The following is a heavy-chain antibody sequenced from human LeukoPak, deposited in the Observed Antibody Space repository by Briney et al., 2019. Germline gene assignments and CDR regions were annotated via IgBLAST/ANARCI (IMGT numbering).Heavy chain of an antibody. CDR1: GFTFSSYA. CDR2: ISGSGGST. CDR3: AKEDYDILTGYSLGFDY. Sequence: GGSLRLSCAASGFTFSSYAMSWVRQAPGKGLEWVSAISGSGGSTYYADSVKGRFTISRDNSKNTLYLQMNSLRAEETAVYYCAKEDYDILTGYSLGFDYWGQGTLVTVSS. J-gene: IGHJ4*02. D-gene: IGHD3-9*01. V-gene: IGHV3-23*01.